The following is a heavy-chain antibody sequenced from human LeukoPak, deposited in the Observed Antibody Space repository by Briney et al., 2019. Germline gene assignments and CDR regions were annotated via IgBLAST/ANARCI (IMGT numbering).Heavy chain of an antibody. D-gene: IGHD3-10*01. Sequence: SVKVSCKASGGTLNNYGIGWVRQAPGQGLEWMGRILPTVDITNYAQKFQGRLSITADTSTSTAYVELRSLRSEDTAVYFCVTIDFFGSGSQLDYWGQGALVTVSS. CDR2: ILPTVDIT. V-gene: IGHV1-69*04. J-gene: IGHJ4*02. CDR1: GGTLNNYG. CDR3: VTIDFFGSGSQLDY.